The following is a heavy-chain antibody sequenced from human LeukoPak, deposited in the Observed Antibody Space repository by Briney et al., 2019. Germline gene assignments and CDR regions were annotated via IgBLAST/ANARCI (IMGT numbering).Heavy chain of an antibody. D-gene: IGHD2-2*01. CDR1: RFTFGDYA. CDR2: IRSKAYGGTT. CDR3: TRVMFVVAPAASDY. J-gene: IGHJ4*02. V-gene: IGHV3-49*04. Sequence: GGSLRLSCTASRFTFGDYAMSWVSQAPGKGLEWVGFIRSKAYGGTTEYAASVKGRFTISRDDSKSIAYLQMNSLKTEDTAVYYCTRVMFVVAPAASDYWGQGTLVTVSS.